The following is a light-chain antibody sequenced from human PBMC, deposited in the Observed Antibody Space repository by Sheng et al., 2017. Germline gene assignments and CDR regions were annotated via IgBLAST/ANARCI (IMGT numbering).Light chain of an antibody. J-gene: IGKJ2*01. V-gene: IGKV1-39*01. Sequence: DIQMTQSPSSLSVSVGDRVTITCRTSQSIGILLNWYQQKPGKAPKLLMYAASYLGDGVPSRFSGSGSGTDFTLTISSLQPEDYAIYFCQQSYGTPPTFGQGTRVEIK. CDR1: QSIGIL. CDR3: QQSYGTPPT. CDR2: AAS.